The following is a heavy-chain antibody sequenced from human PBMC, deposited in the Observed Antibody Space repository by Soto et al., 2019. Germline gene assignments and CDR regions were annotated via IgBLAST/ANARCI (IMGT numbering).Heavy chain of an antibody. CDR1: GFTFSDHY. Sequence: EVQLVESGGGLVQPGGSLRLSCAASGFTFSDHYMDWVRQAPGKGLEWVGRTRNKANSYTTEYAASVKGRFTISRDDSKNSLYLQMNSLKTEDTAVYYCARSDYYDSSGYPHDAFDIWGQGTMVTVSS. CDR2: TRNKANSYTT. CDR3: ARSDYYDSSGYPHDAFDI. J-gene: IGHJ3*02. D-gene: IGHD3-22*01. V-gene: IGHV3-72*01.